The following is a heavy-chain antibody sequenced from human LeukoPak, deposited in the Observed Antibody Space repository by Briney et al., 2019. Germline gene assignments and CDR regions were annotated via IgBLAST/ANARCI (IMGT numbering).Heavy chain of an antibody. Sequence: SETLSLTCTVSGGSISSYYWSWIRQSPGKGLECIGYIHYTGSTNYNPSLKSRVTISVDTSKNQFSLKLRSVTAADTAVYYCARGQYDILTGYYGSPDYWGQGALVTVSS. CDR2: IHYTGST. J-gene: IGHJ4*02. V-gene: IGHV4-59*12. D-gene: IGHD3-9*01. CDR3: ARGQYDILTGYYGSPDY. CDR1: GGSISSYY.